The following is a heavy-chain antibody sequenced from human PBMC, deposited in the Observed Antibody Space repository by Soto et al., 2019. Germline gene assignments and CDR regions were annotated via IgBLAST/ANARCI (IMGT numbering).Heavy chain of an antibody. CDR3: AREGYCSSTSCSRTAWFDP. J-gene: IGHJ5*02. CDR2: INPSGGST. CDR1: GYTFTSYY. V-gene: IGHV1-46*01. D-gene: IGHD2-2*01. Sequence: QVQLVQSGAEVKKPGASVKVSCKASGYTFTSYYMHWVRQAPGQGLEWMGIINPSGGSTSYAQKYQGRVTMTRDTSTSTVYMELSSLRSEDTAVYYCAREGYCSSTSCSRTAWFDPWGQGTLVTVSS.